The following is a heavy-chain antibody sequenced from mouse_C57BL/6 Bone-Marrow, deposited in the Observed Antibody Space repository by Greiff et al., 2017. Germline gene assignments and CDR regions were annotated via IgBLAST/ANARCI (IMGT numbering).Heavy chain of an antibody. D-gene: IGHD2-1*01. J-gene: IGHJ3*01. CDR2: IDPSASYT. CDR1: GYTFTSYW. CDR3: AREDYGNYGFAY. V-gene: IGHV1-50*01. Sequence: QVQLQQPGAELVKPGASVKLSCKASGYTFTSYWMQWVKQRPGQGLEWIGEIDPSASYTNYNQKFKGKATLTVDTSSSTAYMQLSSLTSEDSAVYYCAREDYGNYGFAYWGQGTPVTVSA.